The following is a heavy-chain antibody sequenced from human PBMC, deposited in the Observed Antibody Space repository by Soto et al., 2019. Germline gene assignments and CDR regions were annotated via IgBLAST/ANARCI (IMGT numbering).Heavy chain of an antibody. CDR2: INPNSGGT. D-gene: IGHD3-10*01. V-gene: IGHV1-2*02. Sequence: ASVKVSCKTSGYTFTGYYMHWVRQAPGQGLEWMGWINPNSGGTNYAQKFQGRVTMTRDTSISTAYMELSRLRSDDTAVYYCASLGDSGSYLWSFDYWGQGTLVTVSS. CDR1: GYTFTGYY. J-gene: IGHJ4*02. CDR3: ASLGDSGSYLWSFDY.